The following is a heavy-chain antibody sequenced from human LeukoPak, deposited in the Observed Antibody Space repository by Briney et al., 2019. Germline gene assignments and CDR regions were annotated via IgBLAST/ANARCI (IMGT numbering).Heavy chain of an antibody. V-gene: IGHV3-30-3*01. J-gene: IGHJ4*02. Sequence: GGSLRLSCAASGFTFSSYAMHWVRQAPGKGLEWVAVISYDGSNKYYADSVKGRFTVSRDNSKNTLFLQMNSLKTEDTAVYYCTTGIRGDCGQGTLVTVSS. CDR1: GFTFSSYA. CDR2: ISYDGSNK. CDR3: TTGIRGD.